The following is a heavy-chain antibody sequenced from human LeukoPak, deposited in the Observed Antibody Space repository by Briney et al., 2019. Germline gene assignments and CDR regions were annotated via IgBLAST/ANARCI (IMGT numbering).Heavy chain of an antibody. CDR3: ASLLWFGVNDMDV. D-gene: IGHD3-10*01. CDR1: GGTFSSYA. CDR2: IIPIFGTA. J-gene: IGHJ6*03. V-gene: IGHV1-69*05. Sequence: SVKVSCKASGGTFSSYAISWVRQAPGQGLEWMGGIIPIFGTANYAQKFQGRVTITTDESASTAYMELSSLRSEDTAVYYCASLLWFGVNDMDVWGKGTTVTVSS.